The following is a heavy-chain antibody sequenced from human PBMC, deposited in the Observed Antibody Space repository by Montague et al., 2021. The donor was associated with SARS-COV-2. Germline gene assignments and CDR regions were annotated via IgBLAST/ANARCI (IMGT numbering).Heavy chain of an antibody. Sequence: TLSLTCSVSGASLSSGGYFWAWVRQLPGKDLEWIGYIFHSGNTYYNPSLKSRVIISQGTSDNHLFLTLMSVTAADTAVYYCARERSLGDSYNYFDYWGQGTLVTVSS. J-gene: IGHJ4*02. V-gene: IGHV4-31*03. CDR2: IFHSGNT. CDR1: GASLSSGGYF. D-gene: IGHD5-24*01. CDR3: ARERSLGDSYNYFDY.